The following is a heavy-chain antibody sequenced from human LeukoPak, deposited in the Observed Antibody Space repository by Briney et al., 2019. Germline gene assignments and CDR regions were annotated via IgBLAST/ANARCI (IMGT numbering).Heavy chain of an antibody. J-gene: IGHJ4*02. CDR3: ARRVGGHDN. CDR2: IYTSGST. D-gene: IGHD5-12*01. CDR1: GGSISSGSYY. V-gene: IGHV4-61*02. Sequence: PSQTLSLTCTVSGGSISSGSYYWSWIRQPAGKGLEWIGRIYTSGSTNYNPSLKSRVTISVDTSKNQFSLKLSSVTAADTAVYYCARRVGGHDNWGQGTLVAVSS.